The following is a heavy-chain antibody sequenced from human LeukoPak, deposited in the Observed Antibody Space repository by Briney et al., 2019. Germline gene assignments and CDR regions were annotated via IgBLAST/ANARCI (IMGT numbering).Heavy chain of an antibody. CDR1: GFTFSSYA. CDR3: ASRSQLYVYGMDV. CDR2: ISYDGSNK. V-gene: IGHV3-30-3*01. D-gene: IGHD5-18*01. Sequence: PGGSLRLSCAASGFTFSSYAMHWVRQAPGKGLEWVAVISYDGSNKYYVDSVKGRFTISRDNSKNTLYLQMNSLRAEDTAVYYCASRSQLYVYGMDVWGQGTTVTVSS. J-gene: IGHJ6*02.